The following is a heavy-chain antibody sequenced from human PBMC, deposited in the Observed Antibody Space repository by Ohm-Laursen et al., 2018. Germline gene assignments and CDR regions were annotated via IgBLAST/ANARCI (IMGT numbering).Heavy chain of an antibody. CDR3: ARDIDWVAFDY. CDR1: GFTFSSYS. J-gene: IGHJ4*02. Sequence: GSLRLSCTASGFTFSSYSMNWVRQAPGKGLEWVSGISGSGDTTYYADSVKGRFTISRDNSRNTLDLQMNSLRVEDTALYYCARDIDWVAFDYWGQGTLVTVSS. V-gene: IGHV3-23*01. D-gene: IGHD3-9*01. CDR2: ISGSGDTT.